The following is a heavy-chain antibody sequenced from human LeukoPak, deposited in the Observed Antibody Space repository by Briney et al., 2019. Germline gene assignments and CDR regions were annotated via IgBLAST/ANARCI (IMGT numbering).Heavy chain of an antibody. CDR3: ARSPMAVAAAGWFDP. D-gene: IGHD6-13*01. CDR2: IIPIFGTA. Sequence: SVKVSCKASGGTFSSYAISWVRQAPGQGLEWMGGIIPIFGTANYAQKFQGRVTITTDESTSTAYMELSSLRSEDTAVYYCARSPMAVAAAGWFDPWGQGTLVTVSS. CDR1: GGTFSSYA. V-gene: IGHV1-69*05. J-gene: IGHJ5*02.